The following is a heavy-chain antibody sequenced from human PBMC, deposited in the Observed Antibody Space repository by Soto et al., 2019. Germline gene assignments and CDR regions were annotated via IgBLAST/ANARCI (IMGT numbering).Heavy chain of an antibody. CDR3: AKVRTPGYSSSWLDY. D-gene: IGHD6-13*01. CDR1: GFNFNTYW. J-gene: IGHJ4*02. Sequence: PGGSLRLSCAASGFNFNTYWMHWVRQAPGKGLEWVSAISGSGGSTYYADSVKGHFTISRDNSKNTLYLQMNSLRAEDTAVYYCAKVRTPGYSSSWLDYWGQGTLVTVSS. V-gene: IGHV3-23*01. CDR2: ISGSGGST.